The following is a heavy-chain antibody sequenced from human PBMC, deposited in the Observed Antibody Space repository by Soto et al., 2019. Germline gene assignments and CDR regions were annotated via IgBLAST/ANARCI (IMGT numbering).Heavy chain of an antibody. CDR1: GFTFSDYY. CDR2: ISSSGSTI. CDR3: ARGILEWLLTEHYYYYYMDV. J-gene: IGHJ6*03. D-gene: IGHD3-3*01. V-gene: IGHV3-11*01. Sequence: GGSLRLSCAASGFTFSDYYMSWIRQAPGKGLEWVSYISSSGSTIYYADSVKGRFTISRDNAKNSLYLQMNSLRAEDTAVYYCARGILEWLLTEHYYYYYMDVWGKGTTVTVSS.